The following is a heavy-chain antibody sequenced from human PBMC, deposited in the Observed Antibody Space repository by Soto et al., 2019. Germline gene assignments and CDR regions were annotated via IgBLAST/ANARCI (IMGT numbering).Heavy chain of an antibody. J-gene: IGHJ4*02. Sequence: QVQLVQSGAEVKKPGSSVKVSCKASGGTFSSYAISWVRQAPGQGLEWMGGIIPIFGTANYAQKFQGRVTITADEATSTAYMELSSLRSEDTAVYYCARAVSGVIVGAPSESYYIEYWGQGTLVTVSS. V-gene: IGHV1-69*12. CDR2: IIPIFGTA. CDR1: GGTFSSYA. CDR3: ARAVSGVIVGAPSESYYIEY. D-gene: IGHD1-26*01.